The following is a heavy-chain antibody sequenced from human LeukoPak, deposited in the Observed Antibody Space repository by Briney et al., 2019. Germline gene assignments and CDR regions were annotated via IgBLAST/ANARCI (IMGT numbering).Heavy chain of an antibody. CDR3: ARGLVAAAGTRYYFDY. CDR1: GYTFTSYY. J-gene: IGHJ4*02. CDR2: INPSGGST. Sequence: ASVKVSCKASGYTFTSYYMHWVRQAPGQGLEWMGIINPSGGSTSYAQRFQSRVTMTRDTSTSTVYMELSSLRSEDTAVYYCARGLVAAAGTRYYFDYWGQGTLVTVSS. D-gene: IGHD6-13*01. V-gene: IGHV1-46*01.